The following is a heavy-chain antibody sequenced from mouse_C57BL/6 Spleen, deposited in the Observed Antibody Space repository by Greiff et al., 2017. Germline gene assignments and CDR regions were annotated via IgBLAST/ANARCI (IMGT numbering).Heavy chain of an antibody. CDR2: ISDGGSYT. CDR3: ARDDYGSSLDY. V-gene: IGHV5-4*01. J-gene: IGHJ2*01. D-gene: IGHD1-1*01. Sequence: DVKLVESGGGLVKPGGSLKLSCAASGFTFSSYAMSWGRQTPEKRLEWVATISDGGSYTYYPDNVKGRFTISRDNAKNNLYLQMSHLNSEDTAVYYCARDDYGSSLDYWGQGTPLTVSS. CDR1: GFTFSSYA.